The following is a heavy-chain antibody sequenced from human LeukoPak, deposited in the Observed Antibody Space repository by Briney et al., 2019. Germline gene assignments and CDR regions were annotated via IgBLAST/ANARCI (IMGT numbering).Heavy chain of an antibody. V-gene: IGHV4-30-4*08. D-gene: IGHD3-9*01. Sequence: PSETLSLTCTVSGGSIGSGGYYWSWIRQPPGKGLEWIGYIYYSGSTYYNPSLKSRVTISVDTSKNQFSLKLSSVTAADTAVYYCARLRYFDWFFLDYWGQGTLVTVSS. CDR1: GGSIGSGGYY. CDR3: ARLRYFDWFFLDY. CDR2: IYYSGST. J-gene: IGHJ4*02.